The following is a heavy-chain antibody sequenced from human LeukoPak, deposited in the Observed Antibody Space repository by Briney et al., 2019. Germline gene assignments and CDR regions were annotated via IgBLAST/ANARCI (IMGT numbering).Heavy chain of an antibody. CDR2: IYYSGST. V-gene: IGHV4-59*01. J-gene: IGHJ5*02. Sequence: PSETLSLTCTVSGGSISNYYWSWIRQPPGKGLEWIGYIYYSGSTNYSPSLKSRLTISVDTSKNQFSLSLTSVTAADTAIYYCARTPRSGVWTGYYVWFDPWGQGTLVTVSS. CDR3: ARTPRSGVWTGYYVWFDP. D-gene: IGHD3/OR15-3a*01. CDR1: GGSISNYY.